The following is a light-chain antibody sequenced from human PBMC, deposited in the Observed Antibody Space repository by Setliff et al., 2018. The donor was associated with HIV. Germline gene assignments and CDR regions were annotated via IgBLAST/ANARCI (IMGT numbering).Light chain of an antibody. CDR1: SRDIGAYKY. J-gene: IGLJ1*01. CDR2: EVS. CDR3: SSYTKTSTLL. Sequence: QSALTQPASISGSPGQSITISCTGTSRDIGAYKYVSWYQQHPGKAPKLLIYEVSDRPSGVSNRFSGSKSDNTASLTISGLQTEDEADYYCSSYTKTSTLLFGTGTKVTV. V-gene: IGLV2-14*01.